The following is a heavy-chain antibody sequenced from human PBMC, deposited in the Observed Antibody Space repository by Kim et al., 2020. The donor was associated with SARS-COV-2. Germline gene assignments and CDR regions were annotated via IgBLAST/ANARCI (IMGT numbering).Heavy chain of an antibody. Sequence: GGSLRLSCAASGFTFSNYAMTWVRQAPGKGLEWVSGISVSGDTTYYADSVKGRFTISRDNSKNTLYLQMNSLRADDTAVYYCATDRYGRAPGLTDYWGPG. D-gene: IGHD3-9*01. J-gene: IGHJ4*01. CDR1: GFTFSNYA. CDR2: ISVSGDTT. CDR3: ATDRYGRAPGLTDY. V-gene: IGHV3-23*01.